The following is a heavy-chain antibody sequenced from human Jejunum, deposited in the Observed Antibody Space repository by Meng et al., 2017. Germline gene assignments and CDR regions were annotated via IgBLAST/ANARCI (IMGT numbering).Heavy chain of an antibody. V-gene: IGHV4-61*02. J-gene: IGHJ4*02. Sequence: SQTLSLTCPLSGRSITVGYSYWTWILQPAGKDLEWIGRIYTTGSTNYSSSLKSRVTISVGTSKNQFSLNLTSMTAADTAIYYCARETTARFIDYWGQG. CDR1: GRSITVGYSY. CDR2: IYTTGST. D-gene: IGHD4-17*01. CDR3: ARETTARFIDY.